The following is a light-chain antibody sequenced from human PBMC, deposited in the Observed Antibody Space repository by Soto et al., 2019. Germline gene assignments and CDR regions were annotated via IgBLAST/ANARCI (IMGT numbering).Light chain of an antibody. J-gene: IGKJ1*01. CDR3: LQHSTYPLT. Sequence: DLQMTQFPSSLSASVGDRVTITCRASQGIRNDLGWYQQKPGKAPKRLIYAASSLQSGVPSRFSGTGSGTEFTLAISSLQPEDSATFYCLQHSTYPLTFGQGTKVEIK. CDR2: AAS. CDR1: QGIRND. V-gene: IGKV1-17*01.